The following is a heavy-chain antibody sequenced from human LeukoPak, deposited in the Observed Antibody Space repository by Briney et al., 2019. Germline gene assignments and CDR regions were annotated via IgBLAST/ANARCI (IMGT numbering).Heavy chain of an antibody. D-gene: IGHD3-9*01. CDR3: ARVGHHRRYLKYFQH. J-gene: IGHJ1*01. CDR2: INHSGST. CDR1: GGSFSGYY. Sequence: PPETLSLTCAVYGGSFSGYYWSWIRQPPGKGLEWIGEINHSGSTNYNPSLKSRVTISVDTSKNQFSLKLSSVTAADTAVYYCARVGHHRRYLKYFQHWGQGTLVTVSS. V-gene: IGHV4-34*01.